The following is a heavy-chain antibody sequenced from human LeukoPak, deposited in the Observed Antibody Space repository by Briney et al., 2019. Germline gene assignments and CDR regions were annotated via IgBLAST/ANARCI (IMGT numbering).Heavy chain of an antibody. CDR3: AKDEGYNYGWFYFDY. J-gene: IGHJ4*02. D-gene: IGHD5-18*01. CDR2: IPFDGSDN. V-gene: IGHV3-30*02. CDR1: GFTFSDYG. Sequence: GGSLRLSCAASGFTFSDYGIHWVRQAPGKGLEWVAFIPFDGSDNYYADSVKGRFTISRDNSKNTLYLQMNSLKAEDTAVCYCAKDEGYNYGWFYFDYWGQGTLVIVSS.